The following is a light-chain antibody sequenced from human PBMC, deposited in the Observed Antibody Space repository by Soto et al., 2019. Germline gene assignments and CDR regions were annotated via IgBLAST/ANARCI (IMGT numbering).Light chain of an antibody. CDR2: YFSDSDK. CDR3: MIWPSNPWV. V-gene: IGLV5-37*01. Sequence: QSVLTQPPSSSASPGDSARLTCTLPGDINVGDYNVFWFQQKPGSPPRYLLYYFSDSDKGQGSGVPSRFSGSKDVSANTGILVISGLQSEDEADYYCMIWPSNPWVFGGGTKLTVL. CDR1: GDINVGDYN. J-gene: IGLJ3*02.